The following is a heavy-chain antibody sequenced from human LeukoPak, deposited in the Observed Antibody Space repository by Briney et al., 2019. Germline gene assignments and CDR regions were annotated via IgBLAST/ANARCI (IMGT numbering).Heavy chain of an antibody. V-gene: IGHV3-30-3*01. CDR2: ISYDGSNK. Sequence: GRSLRLSCAASGFTFSSYAMHWVRQAPGKGLEWVAVISYDGSNKYYADSVKGRFTISRDNSKNTLYLQMNSLRAEDTAVYYCARDPSFDDFWSGNYLDYWGQGTLVTVSS. CDR3: ARDPSFDDFWSGNYLDY. D-gene: IGHD3-3*01. CDR1: GFTFSSYA. J-gene: IGHJ4*02.